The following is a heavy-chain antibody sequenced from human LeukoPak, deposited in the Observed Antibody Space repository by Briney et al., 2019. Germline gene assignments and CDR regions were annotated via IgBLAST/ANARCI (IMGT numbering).Heavy chain of an antibody. CDR3: AKEYTGTFSPFPSYFDN. D-gene: IGHD1-26*01. CDR1: ASDFSTSW. V-gene: IGHV3-23*01. Sequence: GGSLRLSCVASASDFSTSWMHWVRQAPGKGLEWVSAITGSGGRTYYADSVKGRFTISRDNSKNTLYLQMNSLRAEDTAIYYCAKEYTGTFSPFPSYFDNWGQGTLVTVSS. J-gene: IGHJ4*02. CDR2: ITGSGGRT.